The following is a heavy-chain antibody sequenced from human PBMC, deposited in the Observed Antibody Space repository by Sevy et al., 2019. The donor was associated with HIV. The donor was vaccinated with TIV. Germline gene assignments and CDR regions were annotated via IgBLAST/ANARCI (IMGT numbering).Heavy chain of an antibody. CDR2: INPNSGGT. Sequence: ASVKVSCKASGYTFTGYYMHWVRQAPGQGLEWMGWINPNSGGTNYAQKFQGRVTMTRDTSISTAYMELSRLRSDDTAGYYCAREDGYGGKTGNYYYYGMDVWGQGTTVTVSS. D-gene: IGHD4-17*01. CDR3: AREDGYGGKTGNYYYYGMDV. J-gene: IGHJ6*02. CDR1: GYTFTGYY. V-gene: IGHV1-2*02.